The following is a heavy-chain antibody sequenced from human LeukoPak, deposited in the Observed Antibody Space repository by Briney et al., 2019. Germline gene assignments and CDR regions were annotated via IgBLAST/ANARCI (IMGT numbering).Heavy chain of an antibody. CDR2: IYYSGST. D-gene: IGHD1-26*01. Sequence: SETLSLTCTVSGGSISSSSYYWGWIRQPPGKGLEWIGSIYYSGSTYYNPSLKSRVTISVDTSKNQFSLKLSSVTAADTAVYYCARDTTVGATRQFDYWGQGTLVTVSS. J-gene: IGHJ4*02. V-gene: IGHV4-39*07. CDR1: GGSISSSSYY. CDR3: ARDTTVGATRQFDY.